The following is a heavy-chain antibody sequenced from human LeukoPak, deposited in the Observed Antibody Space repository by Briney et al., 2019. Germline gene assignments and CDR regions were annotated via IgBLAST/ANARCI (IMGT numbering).Heavy chain of an antibody. CDR3: TREGVYSPDPSSYHRDAFDI. D-gene: IGHD3-16*02. J-gene: IGHJ3*02. CDR2: IIPIFGTA. Sequence: SVKVSCKASGGTFSSYAISWVRQAPGQGLEWMGGIIPIFGTANYAQKFQGRVTITADKSTNTAHMELSSLRSEDTAVYYCTREGVYSPDPSSYHRDAFDIWGQGTVVTVSS. V-gene: IGHV1-69*06. CDR1: GGTFSSYA.